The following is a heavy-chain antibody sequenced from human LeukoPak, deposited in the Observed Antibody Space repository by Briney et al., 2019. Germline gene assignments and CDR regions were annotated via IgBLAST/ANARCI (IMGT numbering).Heavy chain of an antibody. D-gene: IGHD3-10*01. V-gene: IGHV4-34*01. CDR3: ARHYYYGSGSYHWFDP. CDR2: INHSGST. CDR1: GASFSGYY. J-gene: IGHJ5*02. Sequence: SSETLSLTCAVYGASFSGYYWSWIRQPPGKGLEWIGEINHSGSTNYNPSLKSRVTISVDTSKNQFSLKLSSVTAADTAVFYCARHYYYGSGSYHWFDPRGQGTLVTVSS.